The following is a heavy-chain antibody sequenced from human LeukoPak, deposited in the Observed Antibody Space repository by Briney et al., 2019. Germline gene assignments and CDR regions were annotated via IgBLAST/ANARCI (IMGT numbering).Heavy chain of an antibody. CDR2: ISSSGSTI. CDR3: ARDLYSYGYYYYYYMDV. CDR1: GFTFSSYE. D-gene: IGHD5-18*01. Sequence: GGSLRLSCAASGFTFSSYEMNWVRQAPGKGLEWVSYISSSGSTIYYADSVKGRFTISRDNAKNSLYLQMNSLRAEDTAVYYCARDLYSYGYYYYYYMDVWGKGTTVTVSS. V-gene: IGHV3-48*03. J-gene: IGHJ6*03.